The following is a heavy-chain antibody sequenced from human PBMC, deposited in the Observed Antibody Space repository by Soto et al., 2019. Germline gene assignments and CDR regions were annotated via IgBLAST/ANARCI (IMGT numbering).Heavy chain of an antibody. Sequence: EVQLVESGGGFVKPGESLTLSCAASGFTFSSAPMSWVRQAPGKGLDWVGRIKPNTNGGAIDYLAPVKGRFTLSRDDSKNTLYLQMNSLKIEASALYYCTTPAIPVAGTQPFNYWGQGALVTVSS. CDR3: TTPAIPVAGTQPFNY. CDR2: IKPNTNGGAI. D-gene: IGHD6-19*01. J-gene: IGHJ4*02. V-gene: IGHV3-15*01. CDR1: GFTFSSAP.